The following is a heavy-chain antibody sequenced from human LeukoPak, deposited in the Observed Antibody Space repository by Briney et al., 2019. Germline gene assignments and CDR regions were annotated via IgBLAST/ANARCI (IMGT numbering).Heavy chain of an antibody. D-gene: IGHD3-10*01. V-gene: IGHV1-18*04. CDR1: GYTFTGYY. CDR2: ISAYNDNT. Sequence: ASVKVSCKASGYTFTGYYMHWVRQAPGQGLEWMGWISAYNDNTNYAQNLQDRVTMTTDASTSTVYMELRSLGSDDTAVYYCARRITMVRGVTSSRGYYYYMDVWGKGTTVTVSS. CDR3: ARRITMVRGVTSSRGYYYYMDV. J-gene: IGHJ6*03.